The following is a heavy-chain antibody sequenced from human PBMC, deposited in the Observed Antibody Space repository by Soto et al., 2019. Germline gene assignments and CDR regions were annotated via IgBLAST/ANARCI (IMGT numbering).Heavy chain of an antibody. CDR2: IYYSGST. CDR3: ARNYYGWGSYSYFDY. V-gene: IGHV4-30-4*01. CDR1: GGSISSGDYY. D-gene: IGHD3-10*01. J-gene: IGHJ4*02. Sequence: SETLSLTCTVSGGSISSGDYYWSWIRQPPGKGLEWIGYIYYSGSTYYNPSLKSRVTISVDTSKNQFSLKLSSVTAADTAVYYCARNYYGWGSYSYFDYWGQETLVNVSS.